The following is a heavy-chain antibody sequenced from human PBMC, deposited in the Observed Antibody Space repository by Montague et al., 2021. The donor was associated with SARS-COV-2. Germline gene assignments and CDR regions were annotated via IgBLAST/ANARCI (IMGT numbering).Heavy chain of an antibody. CDR1: GGSISSSNYY. J-gene: IGHJ3*02. CDR2: IYYSGST. D-gene: IGHD3-22*01. Sequence: SETLSLTCTVSGGSISSSNYYWGWIRQPPGKGLEWIGSIYYSGSTYYNPSLKSRVTIFVDTSKNQFSLKLSSVTAADTAVYYCASTTYYYGSGGSDAFDIWGQGTMVTVSS. CDR3: ASTTYYYGSGGSDAFDI. V-gene: IGHV4-39*01.